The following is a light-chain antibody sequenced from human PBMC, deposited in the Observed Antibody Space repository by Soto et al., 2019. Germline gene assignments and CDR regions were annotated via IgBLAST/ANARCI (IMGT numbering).Light chain of an antibody. CDR1: SSDVGNYNL. CDR3: SSYTSSSTYV. CDR2: EVS. Sequence: QSALNQPPSVSGSPGQSGTISCTGTSSDVGNYNLVSWYHQPPGTAPKVIIYEVSNRPSGVPDRFSGSKSGNTASLAISGLQAEDEADYYCSSYTSSSTYVFGTGTKVTVL. V-gene: IGLV2-18*02. J-gene: IGLJ1*01.